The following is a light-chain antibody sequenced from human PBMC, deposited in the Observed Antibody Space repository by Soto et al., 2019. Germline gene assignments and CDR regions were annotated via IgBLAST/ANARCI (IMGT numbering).Light chain of an antibody. V-gene: IGLV2-23*01. CDR1: ISDVGSYNL. CDR3: CSYAGSSTYV. CDR2: EGS. Sequence: QSVLTQPASVSGSPGQSITISCTGTISDVGSYNLVSWYQQHPGKAPKLMIYEGSKRPSGVSNRFSGSKSGNTASLTISGLQAEDEADYYCCSYAGSSTYVFGTGTKVPS. J-gene: IGLJ1*01.